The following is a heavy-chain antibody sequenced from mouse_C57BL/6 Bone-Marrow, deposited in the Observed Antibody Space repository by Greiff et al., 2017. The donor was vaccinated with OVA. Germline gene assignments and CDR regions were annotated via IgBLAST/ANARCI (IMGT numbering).Heavy chain of an antibody. CDR2: ISNGGGST. Sequence: EVNLVESGGGLVQPGGSLKLSCAASGFTFSDYYMYWVRQTPEKRLEWVAYISNGGGSTYYPDTVKGRFTISRDNAKNTLYLQMSRLKSEDTAMYYCARQGIYYGYGYAMDYWGQGTSVTVSS. V-gene: IGHV5-12*01. D-gene: IGHD2-2*01. CDR1: GFTFSDYY. J-gene: IGHJ4*01. CDR3: ARQGIYYGYGYAMDY.